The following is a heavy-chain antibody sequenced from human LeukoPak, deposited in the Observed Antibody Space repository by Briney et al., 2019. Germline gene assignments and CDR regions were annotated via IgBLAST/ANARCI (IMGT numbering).Heavy chain of an antibody. CDR2: ISSGGDVS. D-gene: IGHD3-16*01. CDR1: GLSFSGYT. CDR3: ATDWAWGGFDH. Sequence: EGSLRLSCVGSGLSFSGYTMNWVRQAPGKGLEWVSAISSGGDVSHYADSVKGRFTISRDNAKNTLYLQMESLRVEDTAIYYCATDWAWGGFDHWGQGALVTVSS. J-gene: IGHJ4*02. V-gene: IGHV3-23*01.